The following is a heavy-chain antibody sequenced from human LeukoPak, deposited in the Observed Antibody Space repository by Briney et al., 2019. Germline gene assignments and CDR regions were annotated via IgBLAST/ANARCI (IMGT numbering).Heavy chain of an antibody. Sequence: PSETLSLTCTVSGGSISSYYWSWIRQPPGKGLEWIGEINHSGSTNYNPSLKSRVAISVDTSKNQFSLKLSSVTAADTAVYYCAITLRKHIVVVTARPGFDYWGQGTLVTVSS. CDR3: AITLRKHIVVVTARPGFDY. CDR1: GGSISSYY. V-gene: IGHV4-34*01. J-gene: IGHJ4*02. D-gene: IGHD2-21*02. CDR2: INHSGST.